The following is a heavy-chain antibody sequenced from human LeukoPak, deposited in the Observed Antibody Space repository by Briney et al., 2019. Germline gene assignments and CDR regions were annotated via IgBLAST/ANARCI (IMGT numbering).Heavy chain of an antibody. CDR1: GGSITSDTYY. CDR2: IYYSGSV. Sequence: SETLSLTCTVSGGSITSDTYYWGWIRQPPGKGLEWIGNIYYSGSVYYNPSLKSRVTISVDTSKNQFSLKLSSVTAADTAVYYCARTSIGGYYYGMDVWGQGTTVTVSS. V-gene: IGHV4-39*07. D-gene: IGHD3-3*01. J-gene: IGHJ6*02. CDR3: ARTSIGGYYYGMDV.